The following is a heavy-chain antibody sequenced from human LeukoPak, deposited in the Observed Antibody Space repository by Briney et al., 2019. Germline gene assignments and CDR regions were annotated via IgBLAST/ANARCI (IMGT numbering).Heavy chain of an antibody. D-gene: IGHD4-23*01. Sequence: GGSLRLSCAASGFTFDDYTMHWVRQAPGKGLEWVSLISWDGGSTYYADSVKGRFTISRDNSKNSLYLQMNSLRTEDTALYYCARTQDGGNSDAGAFDIWGQGTMVTVSS. CDR2: ISWDGGST. CDR3: ARTQDGGNSDAGAFDI. J-gene: IGHJ3*02. CDR1: GFTFDDYT. V-gene: IGHV3-43*01.